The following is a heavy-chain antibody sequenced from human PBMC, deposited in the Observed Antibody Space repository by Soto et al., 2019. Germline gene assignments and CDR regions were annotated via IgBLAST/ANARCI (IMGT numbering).Heavy chain of an antibody. V-gene: IGHV3-30-3*01. CDR2: ISYDGSNK. CDR3: ARTFGYSSGWHYYYGMDV. J-gene: IGHJ6*02. CDR1: GFTFSSYA. Sequence: QVQLVESGGGVVQPGRSLRLSCAASGFTFSSYAMHCVRQAPGKGLEWVAVISYDGSNKYYADSVKGRFTISRDNSKNTLYLQMNSLRAEDTAVYYCARTFGYSSGWHYYYGMDVWGQGTTVTVSS. D-gene: IGHD6-19*01.